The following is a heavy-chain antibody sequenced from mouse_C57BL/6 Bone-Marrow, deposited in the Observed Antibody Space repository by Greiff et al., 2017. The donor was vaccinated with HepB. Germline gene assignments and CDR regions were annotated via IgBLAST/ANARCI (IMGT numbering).Heavy chain of an antibody. CDR2: ISDGGSYT. D-gene: IGHD1-1*01. V-gene: IGHV5-4*01. J-gene: IGHJ1*03. Sequence: VQLKESGGGLVKPGGSLKLSCAASGFTFSSYAMSWVRQTPEKRLEWVATISDGGSYTYYPDNVKGRFTISRDNAKNNLYLQMSHLKSEDTALYYCARARSYYGSSWYFDVWGTGTTVTVSS. CDR1: GFTFSSYA. CDR3: ARARSYYGSSWYFDV.